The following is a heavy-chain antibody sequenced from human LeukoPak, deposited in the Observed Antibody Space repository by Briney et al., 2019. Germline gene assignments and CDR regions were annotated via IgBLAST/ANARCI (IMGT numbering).Heavy chain of an antibody. J-gene: IGHJ4*02. V-gene: IGHV3-7*01. CDR2: IKQDGSEK. CDR3: ARDRSSGYESPFDY. Sequence: GGSLRLSCAASGFTFSDYWMSWVRQAPGKGLEWVANIKQDGSEKYYVDSVKGRFTISRDNAKNSLYLQMNSLRAEDTAVYYCARDRSSGYESPFDYWGQGTLVTVSS. CDR1: GFTFSDYW. D-gene: IGHD5-12*01.